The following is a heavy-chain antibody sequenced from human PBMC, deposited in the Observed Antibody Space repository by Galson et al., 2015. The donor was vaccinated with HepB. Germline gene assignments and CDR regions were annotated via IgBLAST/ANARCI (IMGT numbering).Heavy chain of an antibody. D-gene: IGHD4-11*01. J-gene: IGHJ6*02. Sequence: CAISGDSVSSNSAAWNWIRQSPSRGLEWLGRTYYRSKWYNDYAVSVKSRITINPDTSKNQFSLQLNSVTPEDTAVYYCARVQQLGDYYYYGMDVWGQGTTVTVSS. CDR3: ARVQQLGDYYYYGMDV. CDR1: GDSVSSNSAA. V-gene: IGHV6-1*01. CDR2: TYYRSKWYN.